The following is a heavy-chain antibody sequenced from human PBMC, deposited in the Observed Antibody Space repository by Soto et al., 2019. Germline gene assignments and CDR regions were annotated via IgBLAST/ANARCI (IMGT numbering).Heavy chain of an antibody. CDR1: GFTFGDYA. V-gene: IGHV3-49*03. J-gene: IGHJ6*03. CDR2: IRSKAYGGTT. D-gene: IGHD4-17*01. CDR3: TRDRSDYGDYYYYYMDV. Sequence: GGSLRLSCTASGFTFGDYAMSWFRQAPGKGLEWVGFIRSKAYGGTTEYAASVKGRFTISRDDSKSIAYLQMNSLKTEDTAVYYCTRDRSDYGDYYYYYMDVWGKGTTVTVSS.